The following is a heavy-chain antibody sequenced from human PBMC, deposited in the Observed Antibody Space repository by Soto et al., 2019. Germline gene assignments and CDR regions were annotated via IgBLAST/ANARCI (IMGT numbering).Heavy chain of an antibody. CDR1: GFTFSSYA. V-gene: IGHV3-23*01. Sequence: EVQLLQSGGGLVQPGGSLRLSCVASGFTFSSYAMNWVRQAPGKGPEWVSSISATRGSAYYADSVKGRFTISRDNSKNTLYLQMDSLRADDTAVYYCARDRGYSGYDREVFDFWGQGTLVTVSS. CDR2: ISATRGSA. D-gene: IGHD5-12*01. CDR3: ARDRGYSGYDREVFDF. J-gene: IGHJ4*02.